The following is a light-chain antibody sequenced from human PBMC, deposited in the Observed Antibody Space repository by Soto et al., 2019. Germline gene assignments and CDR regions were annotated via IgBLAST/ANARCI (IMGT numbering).Light chain of an antibody. CDR2: GAS. Sequence: EIVLTQSPGTLSLSPGERATLSCRASQSLRSSSLAWYQHKRGQAPRLLIYGASTRATGIPDRFCGSGSGTDVTFIIIRLEPEDFAVYFCYQYGTSSTFGQGTKLEIK. CDR1: QSLRSSS. J-gene: IGKJ2*02. V-gene: IGKV3-20*01. CDR3: YQYGTSST.